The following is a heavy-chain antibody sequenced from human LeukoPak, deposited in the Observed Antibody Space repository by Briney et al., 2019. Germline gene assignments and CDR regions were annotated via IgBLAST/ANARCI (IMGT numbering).Heavy chain of an antibody. CDR1: GYTLTELF. Sequence: SSVKVSCKVSGYTLTELFMHWWRQAPGKRPEWMGGFYPEYGETMYAQKFQGRVTMTEDTSTDTAYMELSSLKSEDTAVYYCATSAFDYWGQGTMVTVPS. V-gene: IGHV1-24*01. J-gene: IGHJ4*02. CDR2: FYPEYGET. CDR3: ATSAFDY. D-gene: IGHD2-15*01.